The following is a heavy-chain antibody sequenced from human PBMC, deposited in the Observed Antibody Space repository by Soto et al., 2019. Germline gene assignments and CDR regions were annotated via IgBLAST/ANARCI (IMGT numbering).Heavy chain of an antibody. CDR1: GFSFGDSV. Sequence: GGSLRLSCTCSGFSFGDSVMTWFRQAPGKGLEWVGFIGSKAYGETTESAASVKGRFTISRDDSKSIAYLQMDSLKTEDTAMYYCTKDLGYSYGYYWGQGTLVTVSS. CDR2: IGSKAYGETT. D-gene: IGHD5-18*01. CDR3: TKDLGYSYGYY. V-gene: IGHV3-49*03. J-gene: IGHJ4*02.